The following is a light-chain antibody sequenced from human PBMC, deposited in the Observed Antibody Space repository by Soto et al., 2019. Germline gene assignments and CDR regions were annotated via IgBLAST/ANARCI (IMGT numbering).Light chain of an antibody. V-gene: IGLV2-14*03. CDR3: LSYSSSSTLDV. Sequence: QSALTQPASVSGSLGQSLTISCTGTNSDIGSYTYVSWYQQHPGKAPRVIIYNVSNRPSGVSSRFSGSKSGNTASLTISGLQAEDEADYDCLSYSSSSTLDVFGTGTKVTVL. CDR1: NSDIGSYTY. J-gene: IGLJ1*01. CDR2: NVS.